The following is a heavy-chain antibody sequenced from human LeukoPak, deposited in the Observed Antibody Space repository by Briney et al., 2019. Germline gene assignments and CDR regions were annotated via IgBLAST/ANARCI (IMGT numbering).Heavy chain of an antibody. CDR3: ARNRAYYMDV. Sequence: PSETLSLTCNVSGASISSGSNYWGWIRQPPGKGLEWIGSIYYSGSTYYNPSLKSRVTISVDTSKNQFSLKLSSVTAADTAVYYCARNRAYYMDVWGKGTTVTVSS. V-gene: IGHV4-39*07. CDR2: IYYSGST. D-gene: IGHD3-10*01. CDR1: GASISSGSNY. J-gene: IGHJ6*03.